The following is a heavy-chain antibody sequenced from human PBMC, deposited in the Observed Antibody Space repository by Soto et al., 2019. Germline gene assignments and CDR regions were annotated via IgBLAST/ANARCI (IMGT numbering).Heavy chain of an antibody. D-gene: IGHD3-16*02. V-gene: IGHV1-69*04. Sequence: SVKVSCKASGGTFSSYTISWVRQAPGQGLEWMGRIIPILGIANYAQKFQGRVTITADKSTSTAYMELSSLRSEDTAVYYCARDPVYDYIWGSYRSQAWGQGTLVTVSS. J-gene: IGHJ5*02. CDR2: IIPILGIA. CDR3: ARDPVYDYIWGSYRSQA. CDR1: GGTFSSYT.